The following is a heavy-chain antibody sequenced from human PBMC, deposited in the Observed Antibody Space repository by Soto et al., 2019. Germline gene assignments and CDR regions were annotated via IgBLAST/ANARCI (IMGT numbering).Heavy chain of an antibody. CDR3: ARGTFDNSGDYFAGWFDP. CDR2: IIPKNGRT. Sequence: QVQLVQSGAEVKKPGASVKVSCKASGYTFTGYYIHWVRQAPGQGLEWMGWIIPKNGRTKYGQKFQDRVPMTRDTSISTAYMELSRLRSDDTAVYYCARGTFDNSGDYFAGWFDPWGQGTLVTVSS. V-gene: IGHV1-2*02. CDR1: GYTFTGYY. D-gene: IGHD3-22*01. J-gene: IGHJ5*02.